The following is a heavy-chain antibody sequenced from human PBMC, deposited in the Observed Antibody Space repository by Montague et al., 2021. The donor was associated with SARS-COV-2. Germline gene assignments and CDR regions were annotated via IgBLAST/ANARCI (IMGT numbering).Heavy chain of an antibody. Sequence: SETLSLTCAVYGGSFSGYYWSWIRQPPGKGLEWIGEINHSGSTNXNPSLKSRVTISVDTSKNQFSLKLSSVTAADTAVYYCVRARITMVRGVRNRGSNWFDPWGQGTLVTVSS. CDR2: INHSGST. J-gene: IGHJ5*02. V-gene: IGHV4-34*01. D-gene: IGHD3-10*01. CDR3: VRARITMVRGVRNRGSNWFDP. CDR1: GGSFSGYY.